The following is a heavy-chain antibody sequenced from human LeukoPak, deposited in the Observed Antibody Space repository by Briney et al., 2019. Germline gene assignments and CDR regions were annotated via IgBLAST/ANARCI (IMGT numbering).Heavy chain of an antibody. V-gene: IGHV3-23*01. CDR3: AKKWFSAYSSSWGNYFDY. D-gene: IGHD6-6*01. CDR1: GFTFSSYA. CDR2: ISGSGGGT. Sequence: GGSLRLSCAASGFTFSSYAMSWVRQAPGKGLEWVSAISGSGGGTYYADSVKGRFTISRDNSKNTLYLQMNSRRAEDTAVYYCAKKWFSAYSSSWGNYFDYWGQGTLVTVSS. J-gene: IGHJ4*02.